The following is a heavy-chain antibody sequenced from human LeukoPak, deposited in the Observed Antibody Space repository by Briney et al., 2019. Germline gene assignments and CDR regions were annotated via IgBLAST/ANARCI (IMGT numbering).Heavy chain of an antibody. Sequence: ASVKVSCKASGYTFTYRHLHWVRQAPGQALEWMGGIIPIFGTANYAQKFQGRVTITADKSTSTAYMELSSLRSEDTAVYYCARDRPGGSYIDYWGQGTLVTVSS. CDR2: IIPIFGTA. CDR3: ARDRPGGSYIDY. D-gene: IGHD1-26*01. V-gene: IGHV1-69*06. CDR1: GYTFTYRH. J-gene: IGHJ4*02.